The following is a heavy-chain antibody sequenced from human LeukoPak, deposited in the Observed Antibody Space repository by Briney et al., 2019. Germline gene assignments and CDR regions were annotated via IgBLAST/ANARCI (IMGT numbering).Heavy chain of an antibody. J-gene: IGHJ4*02. V-gene: IGHV4-30-4*08. D-gene: IGHD3-22*01. CDR3: ARVSVIVVVIDY. Sequence: SQTLSLTCTVSGGSISSGDYYWSWIRQPPGKGLEWIGYIYYSGSTYYNPSLKSRVTISVDTSKNQFSLRLSSVTAADTAVYYCARVSVIVVVIDYWGQGTLVTVSS. CDR2: IYYSGST. CDR1: GGSISSGDYY.